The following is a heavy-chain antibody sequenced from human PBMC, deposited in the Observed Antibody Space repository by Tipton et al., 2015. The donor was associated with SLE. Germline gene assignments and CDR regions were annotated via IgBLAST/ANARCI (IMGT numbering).Heavy chain of an antibody. CDR2: INHSGST. Sequence: LRLSCAVYGGSFSGYYWSWIRQPPGKGLEWIGEINHSGSTNYNPSLKSRVTISVDTSKSQFSLKLSSVTAADTAVYYCARGLTMIVVAWGYWGQGTLVTVSS. CDR3: ARGLTMIVVAWGY. D-gene: IGHD3-22*01. V-gene: IGHV4-34*01. J-gene: IGHJ4*02. CDR1: GGSFSGYY.